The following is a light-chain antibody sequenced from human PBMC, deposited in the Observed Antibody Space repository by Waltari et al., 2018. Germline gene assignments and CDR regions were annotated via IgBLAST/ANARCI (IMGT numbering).Light chain of an antibody. CDR3: QQYGGSPRIFT. J-gene: IGKJ3*01. Sequence: ESVLPQSPGTLSLSPGERATSPCKTSQNISRGYLTWYQQKPGQAPRLVVYGVSTRATGIPDRFSGSRSGTDFTLTISRLEPEDFAVYYCQQYGGSPRIFTFGAGTKVEIK. V-gene: IGKV3-20*01. CDR2: GVS. CDR1: QNISRGY.